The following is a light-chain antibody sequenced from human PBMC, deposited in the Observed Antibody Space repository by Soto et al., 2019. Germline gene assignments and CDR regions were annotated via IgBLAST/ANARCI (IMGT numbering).Light chain of an antibody. CDR3: QQYDNWPPFS. V-gene: IGKV3D-15*01. CDR1: QSVNIN. Sequence: IVMTQSPATLSVSPGERATLSCRASQSVNINLAWYQQKPGQAPRLLIYGASTRATGIPARFSGSGSGTEFTLTISSLQSEDFSVYYCQQYDNWPPFSFGPGTKVDFK. J-gene: IGKJ3*01. CDR2: GAS.